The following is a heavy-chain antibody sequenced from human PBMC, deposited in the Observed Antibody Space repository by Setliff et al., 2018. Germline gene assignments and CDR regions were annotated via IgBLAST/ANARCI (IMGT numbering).Heavy chain of an antibody. V-gene: IGHV4-59*01. CDR2: IYCTGTT. J-gene: IGHJ5*02. CDR3: AKADEGPRRASGSYYPLLRFDP. D-gene: IGHD3-10*01. Sequence: KTSETLSLTCTVSGGSISGYYWSWIRQPPGKELEWIGYIYCTGTTNYNPSLKSRVTISVDTSKNQFSLKLSSVTAADTALYYCAKADEGPRRASGSYYPLLRFDPWGQGTLVTVSS. CDR1: GGSISGYY.